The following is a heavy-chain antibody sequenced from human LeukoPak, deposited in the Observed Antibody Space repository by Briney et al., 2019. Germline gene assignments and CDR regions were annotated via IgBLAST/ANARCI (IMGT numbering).Heavy chain of an antibody. V-gene: IGHV3-21*01. Sequence: GGSLRLSCAASGFNFSNHNMNWVRQAPGKGLEWVSSISSRSSYIYYADSLKGRFTISRDNAKNSVYLQMNSLRAEDTAVYYCVSYFGFDYWGQGTLVTVSS. J-gene: IGHJ4*02. D-gene: IGHD3-10*01. CDR3: VSYFGFDY. CDR2: ISSRSSYI. CDR1: GFNFSNHN.